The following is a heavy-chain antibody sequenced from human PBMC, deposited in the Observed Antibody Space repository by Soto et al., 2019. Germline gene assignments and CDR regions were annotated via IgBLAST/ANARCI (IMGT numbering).Heavy chain of an antibody. CDR2: INHSGST. CDR1: GGSFSGYY. CDR3: ARGLRTAMVYYYYYGMDV. D-gene: IGHD5-18*01. Sequence: QVQLQQWGAGLLKPSETLSLTCAVYGGSFSGYYWSWIRQPPGKGLEWIGEINHSGSTNYNPSLKSRVTISVETSKNKYSLKLSSVAAADTAVYYGARGLRTAMVYYYYYGMDVWGQGTTVTVSS. V-gene: IGHV4-34*01. J-gene: IGHJ6*02.